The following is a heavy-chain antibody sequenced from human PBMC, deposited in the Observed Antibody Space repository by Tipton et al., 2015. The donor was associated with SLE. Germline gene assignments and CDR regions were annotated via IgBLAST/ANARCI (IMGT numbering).Heavy chain of an antibody. CDR1: GVTVNGNY. Sequence: VQLVQSGGGLVQPGGSLRLSCAASGVTVNGNYINWVRQAPGKGLEWVSVISGGGDTYYADAVKGRFTISRDISKNMVYLQMNSLRLEDTAVYYCAGGTDNGDYDWGPGTLVTVSS. V-gene: IGHV3-53*04. J-gene: IGHJ4*02. CDR3: AGGTDNGDYD. CDR2: ISGGGDT. D-gene: IGHD4-17*01.